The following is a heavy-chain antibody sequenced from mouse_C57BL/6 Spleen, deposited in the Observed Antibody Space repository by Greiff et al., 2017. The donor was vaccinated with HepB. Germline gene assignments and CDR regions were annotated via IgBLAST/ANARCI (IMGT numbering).Heavy chain of an antibody. CDR1: GYTFTSYW. CDR3: ARGRNSFAY. J-gene: IGHJ3*01. V-gene: IGHV1-59*01. CDR2: IDPSDSYT. D-gene: IGHD2-1*01. Sequence: QVHVKQSGAELVRPGTSVKLSCKASGYTFTSYWMHWVKQRPGQGLEWIGVIDPSDSYTNYNQKFKGKATLTVDTSSSTAYMQLSSLTSEDSAVYYCARGRNSFAYWGQGTLVTVSA.